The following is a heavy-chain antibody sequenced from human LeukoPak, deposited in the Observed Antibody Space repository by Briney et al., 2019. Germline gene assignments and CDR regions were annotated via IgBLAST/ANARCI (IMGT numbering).Heavy chain of an antibody. J-gene: IGHJ4*02. CDR2: IKQDGSEK. Sequence: GGSLRLSCAASGFTFSSYWMSWVRQAPGKGLEWVANIKQDGSEKYYVDSVKGRFTISRDNAKNSLYLQMNSLRAEDTAVYYCARAPASGYDYYFDYWGQGTLVAVSS. CDR1: GFTFSSYW. CDR3: ARAPASGYDYYFDY. V-gene: IGHV3-7*01. D-gene: IGHD5-12*01.